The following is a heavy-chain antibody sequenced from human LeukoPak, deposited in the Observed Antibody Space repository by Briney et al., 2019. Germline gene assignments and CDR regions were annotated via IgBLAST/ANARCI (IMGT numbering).Heavy chain of an antibody. J-gene: IGHJ3*02. Sequence: GGSLRLSCAASGFTFSSYGMHWVRQAPGKGLEWVAVISYDGSNKYYADSVKGRFTISRDNSKNTLYLQMNSLRAEDTAVYYCAKTSIVGGLGAFDIWGQGTMVTVSS. CDR2: ISYDGSNK. V-gene: IGHV3-30*18. CDR3: AKTSIVGGLGAFDI. CDR1: GFTFSSYG. D-gene: IGHD1-26*01.